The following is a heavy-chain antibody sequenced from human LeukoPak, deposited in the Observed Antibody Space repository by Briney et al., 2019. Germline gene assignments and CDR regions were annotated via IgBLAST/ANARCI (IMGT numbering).Heavy chain of an antibody. Sequence: KPSETLSLTCTVSGVSISSYYWSWNRQSPGNGLEWIGYIYYSGSTNYNPSLKSRVTISVDTSKNQFSLKLSSVTAADTAVYYCARLVTEYGDYATYYYYYMDVWGKGTTVTISS. CDR3: ARLVTEYGDYATYYYYYMDV. CDR1: GVSISSYY. J-gene: IGHJ6*03. D-gene: IGHD4-17*01. CDR2: IYYSGST. V-gene: IGHV4-59*08.